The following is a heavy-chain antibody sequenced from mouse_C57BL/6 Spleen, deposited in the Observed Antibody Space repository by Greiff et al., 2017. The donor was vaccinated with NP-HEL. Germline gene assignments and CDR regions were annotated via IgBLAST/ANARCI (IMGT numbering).Heavy chain of an antibody. CDR3: ARRDGSHFDY. Sequence: QVQLQQPGAELVKPGASVKLSCKASGYTFTSYWMQWVKQRPGQGLEWIGEIDPSDSYTNYNQKFKGKATLTVDTSSSTAYMQLSSLTSEDSAVYYCARRDGSHFDYWGQGTTLTVSS. CDR1: GYTFTSYW. D-gene: IGHD1-1*02. CDR2: IDPSDSYT. J-gene: IGHJ2*01. V-gene: IGHV1-50*01.